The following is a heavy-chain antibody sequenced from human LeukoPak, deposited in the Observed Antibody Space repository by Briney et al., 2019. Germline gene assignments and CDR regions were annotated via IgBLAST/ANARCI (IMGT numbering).Heavy chain of an antibody. V-gene: IGHV1-69*13. J-gene: IGHJ4*02. CDR3: ARDGRGYYYDSSGQGLDY. CDR1: GGTFSGYA. D-gene: IGHD3-22*01. CDR2: IIPIFGTA. Sequence: ASVKVSCKASGGTFSGYAISWVRQAPGQGLEWMGGIIPIFGTANYAQKFQGRVTITADESTSTAYMELSSLRSEDTAVYYCARDGRGYYYDSSGQGLDYWGQGTLVTVSS.